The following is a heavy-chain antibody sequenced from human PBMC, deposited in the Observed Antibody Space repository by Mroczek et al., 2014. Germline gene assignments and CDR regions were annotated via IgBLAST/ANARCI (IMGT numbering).Heavy chain of an antibody. CDR3: AKEGIAATHDAFDI. Sequence: VQLVQSGGGLVQPGRSLRLSCAASGFTFDDYAMHWVRQAPGKGLEWVSGISWNSGSIGYADSVKGRFTISRDNAKNSLYLQMNSLRAEDTALYYCAKEGIAATHDAFDIWGQGTMVTVSS. CDR2: ISWNSGSI. J-gene: IGHJ3*02. V-gene: IGHV3-9*01. CDR1: GFTFDDYA. D-gene: IGHD6-13*01.